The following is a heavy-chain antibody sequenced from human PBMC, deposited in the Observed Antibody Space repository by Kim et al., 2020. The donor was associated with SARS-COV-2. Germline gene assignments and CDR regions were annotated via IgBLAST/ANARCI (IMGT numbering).Heavy chain of an antibody. J-gene: IGHJ4*02. D-gene: IGHD5-18*01. V-gene: IGHV4-39*01. CDR2: IYYSGST. CDR1: GGSISSSSYY. Sequence: SETLSLTCTVSGGSISSSSYYWGWIRQPPGKGLEWIGSIYYSGSTYYNPSLKSRVTISVDTSKNQFSLKLSSVTAADTAVYYCARQSVDTAMDYWGQGTLVTVSS. CDR3: ARQSVDTAMDY.